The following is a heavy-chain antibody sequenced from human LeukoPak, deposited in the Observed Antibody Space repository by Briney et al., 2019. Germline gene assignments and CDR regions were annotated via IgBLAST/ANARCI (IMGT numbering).Heavy chain of an antibody. CDR3: ARGTDTNGYTALHY. V-gene: IGHV3-74*01. Sequence: PGGSLRLSCAASGFTVSTYWMHWVRQVPGKGLVWVSDINSDGGSTYYADSVKGRFTISRDNAKNTLYLQVNSLRADDTAVYYCARGTDTNGYTALHYGGQETLVTVSS. J-gene: IGHJ4*02. CDR1: GFTVSTYW. CDR2: INSDGGST. D-gene: IGHD2-8*01.